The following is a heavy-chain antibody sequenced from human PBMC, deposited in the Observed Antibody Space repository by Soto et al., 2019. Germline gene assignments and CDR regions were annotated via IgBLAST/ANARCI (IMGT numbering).Heavy chain of an antibody. CDR2: ISAYNGNT. J-gene: IGHJ5*02. D-gene: IGHD3-3*01. CDR1: GYTFTSYG. V-gene: IGHV1-18*01. CDR3: ARFPGLRFLEWPPDP. Sequence: ASVKVSCKASGYTFTSYGISWVRQAPGQGLEWMGWISAYNGNTNYAQKLQGRVTMTTDTSTSTAYMELRSLRSDDTAVYYCARFPGLRFLEWPPDPWGQGTLVTVSS.